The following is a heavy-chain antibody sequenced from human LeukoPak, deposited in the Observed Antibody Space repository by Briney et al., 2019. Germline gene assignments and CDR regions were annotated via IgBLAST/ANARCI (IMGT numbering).Heavy chain of an antibody. J-gene: IGHJ5*02. V-gene: IGHV4-59*01. CDR2: MYYSGST. Sequence: SETLSLTCTVSGGSISSYYWSWVRQPPGKGLEWIGYMYYSGSTNYNPSLKSRVTISVDTSKNQFSLKLSSVTAADTAVYYCARQIIAVSSFYKWFDPWGQGTLVTVSS. CDR3: ARQIIAVSSFYKWFDP. CDR1: GGSISSYY. D-gene: IGHD6-19*01.